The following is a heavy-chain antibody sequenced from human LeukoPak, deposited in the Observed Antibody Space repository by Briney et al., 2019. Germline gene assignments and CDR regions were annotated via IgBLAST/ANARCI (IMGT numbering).Heavy chain of an antibody. CDR2: ISYDGSNK. CDR3: AKDSGIAVAAAVGALDY. V-gene: IGHV3-30*18. CDR1: GFTFSSYG. Sequence: QPGGSLRLSCAASGFTFSSYGMHWVRQAPGKGLEWVAVISYDGSNKYYADSVKGRFTISRDNSKNTLYLQMNSLRAEDTAVYYCAKDSGIAVAAAVGALDYWGQGTLVTVSS. D-gene: IGHD6-19*01. J-gene: IGHJ4*02.